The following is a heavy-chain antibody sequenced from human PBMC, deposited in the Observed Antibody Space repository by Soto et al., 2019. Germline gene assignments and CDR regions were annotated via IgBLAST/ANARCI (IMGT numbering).Heavy chain of an antibody. J-gene: IGHJ4*02. CDR2: IKRKTDGGTT. Sequence: PGGSLRLSCAASGFTVSNVWMTWVRQTAGKGLEWVGHIKRKTDGGTTEYAAPVKGRFTISRDDSKNTLYLQMNSLKTEDTAVFYCARVHPPHRSFVCSWAQETLVPVSS. CDR3: ARVHPPHRSFVCS. CDR1: GFTVSNVW. V-gene: IGHV3-15*01. D-gene: IGHD3-9*01.